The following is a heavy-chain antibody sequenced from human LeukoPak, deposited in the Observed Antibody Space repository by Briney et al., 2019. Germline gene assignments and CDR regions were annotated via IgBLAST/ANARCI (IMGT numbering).Heavy chain of an antibody. J-gene: IGHJ6*02. Sequence: GGSLRLSCAASGFTVSSNYMSWVRQAPGKGLEWVSSISSSSAYIYYADSLKGRFTISRDNAKNSLYLQMNSLRAEDTAVYYCARDTDGFESGYGYYYYHGMDVWGQGTTVTVSS. CDR3: ARDTDGFESGYGYYYYHGMDV. D-gene: IGHD3-3*01. CDR2: ISSSSAYI. CDR1: GFTVSSNY. V-gene: IGHV3-21*01.